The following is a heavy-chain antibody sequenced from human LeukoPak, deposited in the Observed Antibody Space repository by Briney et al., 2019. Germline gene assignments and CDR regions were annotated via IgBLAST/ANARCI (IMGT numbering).Heavy chain of an antibody. CDR1: GYTFTGCY. V-gene: IGHV1-2*02. CDR3: ARGPPTVITHITRELLY. CDR2: INPKTGGT. J-gene: IGHJ4*02. D-gene: IGHD4-23*01. Sequence: ASVKVSCEASGYTFTGCYMHWVRQAPGQGLEWMGWINPKTGGTNYAQKFQGRVTMTTDTSISTAYMELSRLTSDDTAVYYCARGPPTVITHITRELLYWGQGTLVTVSS.